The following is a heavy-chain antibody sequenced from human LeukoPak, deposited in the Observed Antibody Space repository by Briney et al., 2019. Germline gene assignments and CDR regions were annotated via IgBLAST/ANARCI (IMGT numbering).Heavy chain of an antibody. V-gene: IGHV4-34*01. CDR1: GGSFSGYY. Sequence: SETLSLTCAVYGGSFSGYYWSWIRQPPGKGLEWIGEINHSGSTNYNPSLKSRVPISVDTSKNQFSLKLSSVTAADTAVYYCARGGVIVVVPAATAYYFDYWGQGTLVTVSS. J-gene: IGHJ4*02. CDR2: INHSGST. D-gene: IGHD2-2*01. CDR3: ARGGVIVVVPAATAYYFDY.